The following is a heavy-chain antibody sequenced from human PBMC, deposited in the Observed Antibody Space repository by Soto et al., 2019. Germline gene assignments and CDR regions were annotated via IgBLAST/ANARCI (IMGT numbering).Heavy chain of an antibody. J-gene: IGHJ4*02. Sequence: EVQVLESGGGLVQPGGSLRLSCAASGFTFSSYPMSWVRQTPGKGLEWVSAISDSGSATYYADSVKDRFSISRDNSKSTLYLQMNNLRVEDTAVYYCAILSNWGQGTLVTVSS. CDR2: ISDSGSAT. CDR1: GFTFSSYP. V-gene: IGHV3-23*01. CDR3: AILSN. D-gene: IGHD6-6*01.